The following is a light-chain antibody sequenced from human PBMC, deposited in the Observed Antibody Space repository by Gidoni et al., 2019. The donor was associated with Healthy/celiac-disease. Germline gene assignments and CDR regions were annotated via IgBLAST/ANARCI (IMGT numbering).Light chain of an antibody. Sequence: QLVLTQSPSASASLGASVQLTCTLSSGHSSYAIAWHQQQPEKGPRYLMKLHSDGSHSKGDGIPARFSGSSSGAERYLSISGLQSEDEADYYCQTWGTGIGVFGGGTTLTVL. CDR1: SGHSSYA. CDR3: QTWGTGIGV. CDR2: LHSDGSH. V-gene: IGLV4-69*01. J-gene: IGLJ3*02.